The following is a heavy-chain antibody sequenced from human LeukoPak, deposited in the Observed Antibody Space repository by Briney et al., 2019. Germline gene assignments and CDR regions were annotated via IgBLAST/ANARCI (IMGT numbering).Heavy chain of an antibody. CDR1: GFTFSNSW. J-gene: IGHJ4*02. Sequence: GGSLRLSCEASGFTFSNSWMTWIRQTPGKGLEWVANIKTDGSEKYYVDSVKGRFTISRDNSKNTLYLQMNSLRAEDTAVYYCARGLGIGGYYFDYWGQGTLVTVSS. V-gene: IGHV3-7*03. CDR3: ARGLGIGGYYFDY. CDR2: IKTDGSEK. D-gene: IGHD7-27*01.